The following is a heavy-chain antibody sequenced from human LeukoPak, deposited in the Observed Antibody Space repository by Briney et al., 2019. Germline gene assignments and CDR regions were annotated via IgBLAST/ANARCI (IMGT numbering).Heavy chain of an antibody. J-gene: IGHJ4*02. D-gene: IGHD5-12*01. CDR2: ISAYNGNT. CDR1: GYTFTSYG. V-gene: IGHV1-18*01. Sequence: GASVKVSCKASGYTFTSYGISWVRQAPGQGLEGMGWISAYNGNTKYSQKFQGRVTITRDTSASTAYMELSSLRSEDTAVYYCARGSGYSGYDPVDYWGQGTLVTVSS. CDR3: ARGSGYSGYDPVDY.